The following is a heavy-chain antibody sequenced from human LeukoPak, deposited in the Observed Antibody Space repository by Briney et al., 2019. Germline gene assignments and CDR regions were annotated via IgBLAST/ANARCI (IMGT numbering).Heavy chain of an antibody. CDR1: EGTFSSYA. J-gene: IGHJ5*02. V-gene: IGHV1-69*05. CDR2: IIPIFGTA. Sequence: SVKVSCKASEGTFSSYAISWVRQAPGQGLEWMGRIIPIFGTANYAQKFQGRVAITTDESTSTAYMELSSLRSEDTAVYYCARVPSSSDWFDPWGQGTLVTVSS. D-gene: IGHD6-13*01. CDR3: ARVPSSSDWFDP.